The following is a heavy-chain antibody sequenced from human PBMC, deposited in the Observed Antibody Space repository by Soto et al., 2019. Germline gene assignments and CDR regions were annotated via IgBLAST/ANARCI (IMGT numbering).Heavy chain of an antibody. V-gene: IGHV1-69*01. CDR1: GDSFTNYA. CDR3: GRYCTNTKCRGGYYLDL. J-gene: IGHJ5*02. Sequence: QVLLVQSGAEMNQTGYSVSVSCRASGDSFTNYAFTWVRQSPGQVPEWLGGIILALGTPHYSQRFQGRLTITADESSSTVYMELGSLRLDDTAVYYCGRYCTNTKCRGGYYLDLWGQGTLLTVSS. CDR2: IILALGTP. D-gene: IGHD2-8*01.